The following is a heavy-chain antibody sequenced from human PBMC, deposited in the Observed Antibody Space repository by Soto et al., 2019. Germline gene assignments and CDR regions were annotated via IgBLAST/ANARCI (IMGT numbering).Heavy chain of an antibody. CDR2: IYYSGST. Sequence: PSETLSLTCTVSGGSISSGGYYWSWIRQHPGKGLEWIGYIYYSGSTYYNPSLKSRVTISVDTSKNQFSLKLSSVTAADTAVYYCARELWFGELSHGMDVWGQGTTVTVSS. CDR1: GGSISSGGYY. J-gene: IGHJ6*02. V-gene: IGHV4-31*03. CDR3: ARELWFGELSHGMDV. D-gene: IGHD3-10*01.